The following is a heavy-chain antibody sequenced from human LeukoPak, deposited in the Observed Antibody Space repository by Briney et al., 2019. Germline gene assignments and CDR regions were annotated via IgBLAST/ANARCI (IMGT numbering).Heavy chain of an antibody. V-gene: IGHV5-51*01. CDR1: GYSFTSYW. Sequence: GESLKISCKGSGYSFTSYWIGWVRQMPGKGLEWMGIIYPGDSDTRYSPSFQGQITISADKSISTAYLQWSSLKASDTAMYYCARIAAAGTLAVFGDFDYWGQGTLVTVSS. CDR2: IYPGDSDT. D-gene: IGHD6-13*01. CDR3: ARIAAAGTLAVFGDFDY. J-gene: IGHJ4*02.